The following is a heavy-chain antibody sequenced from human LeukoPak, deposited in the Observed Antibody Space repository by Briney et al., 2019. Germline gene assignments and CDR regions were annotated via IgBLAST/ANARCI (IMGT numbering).Heavy chain of an antibody. V-gene: IGHV3-7*01. CDR3: ARDFPYYYDTSGYYSDY. CDR1: GFTFSSYS. J-gene: IGHJ4*02. CDR2: IKQDGSEK. D-gene: IGHD3-22*01. Sequence: GGSLRLSCAASGFTFSSYSMNWVRQAPGKGLEWVANIKQDGSEKYYVDSVKGRFTISRDNAKNSLYLQMNSLRAEDTAVYYCARDFPYYYDTSGYYSDYWGQGTLVTVSS.